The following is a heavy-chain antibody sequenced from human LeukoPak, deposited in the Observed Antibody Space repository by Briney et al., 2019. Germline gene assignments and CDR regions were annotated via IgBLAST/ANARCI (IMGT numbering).Heavy chain of an antibody. Sequence: SGGSLRLSCATSGFTFDKYGIHWVRQAPGKGLEWVAVIWHDGSRTHYADSLKGRFTISRDNSKDTAFLQMNSLTVEDTATYYCAGAISKGAVIDSWGQGTLVTVSS. V-gene: IGHV3-33*03. CDR2: IWHDGSRT. J-gene: IGHJ4*02. CDR3: AGAISKGAVIDS. D-gene: IGHD1-26*01. CDR1: GFTFDKYG.